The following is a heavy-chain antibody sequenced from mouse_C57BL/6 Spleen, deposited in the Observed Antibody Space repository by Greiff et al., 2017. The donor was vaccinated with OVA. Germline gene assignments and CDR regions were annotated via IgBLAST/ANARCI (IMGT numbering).Heavy chain of an antibody. V-gene: IGHV1-64*01. J-gene: IGHJ3*01. CDR2: IHPNSGST. Sequence: QVHVKQPGAELVKPGASVKLSCKASGYTFTSYWMHWVKQRPGQGLEWIGMIHPNSGSTNYNEKFKSKATLTVDKSSSTAYMQLSSLTSEDSAVYYCARDGGYYGRFAYWGQGTLVTVSA. CDR1: GYTFTSYW. D-gene: IGHD2-3*01. CDR3: ARDGGYYGRFAY.